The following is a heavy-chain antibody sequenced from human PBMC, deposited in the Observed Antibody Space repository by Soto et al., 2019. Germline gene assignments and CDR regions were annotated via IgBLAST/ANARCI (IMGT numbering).Heavy chain of an antibody. CDR2: IYYSGST. J-gene: IGHJ4*02. Sequence: SETLSLTCTVSGGSISSSSYYWGWIRQPPGKGLEWIGSIYYSGSTYYNPSLKSRVTISVDTSKNQFSLKLSSVTAADTAVYYCASPWSSSVNYWGQGTLVTVSS. D-gene: IGHD6-6*01. CDR1: GGSISSSSYY. CDR3: ASPWSSSVNY. V-gene: IGHV4-39*01.